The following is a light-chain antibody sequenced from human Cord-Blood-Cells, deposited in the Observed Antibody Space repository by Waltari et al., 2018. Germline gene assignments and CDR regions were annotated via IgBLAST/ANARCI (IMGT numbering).Light chain of an antibody. CDR3: CSYAGSSTWV. CDR2: EGS. J-gene: IGLJ3*02. Sequence: QSALTQPASVSGSPGQSITIPCTGTSSDVGSYNLVSWYQQHPGKAPKHIIYEGSKRPSGVSNRFSGSKSGNTASLTISGLQAEDEADYYCCSYAGSSTWVFGGGTKLTVL. V-gene: IGLV2-23*01. CDR1: SSDVGSYNL.